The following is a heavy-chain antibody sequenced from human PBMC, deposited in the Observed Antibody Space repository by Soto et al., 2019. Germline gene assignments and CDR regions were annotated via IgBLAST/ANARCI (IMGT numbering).Heavy chain of an antibody. CDR3: ARAPMYYDILTGYSKDYYYYGMDV. Sequence: PSETLSLTCAVSGGSISSSNWWSWVRQPPGKGLEWIGEIYHSGSTNYNPSLKSRVTISVDKSKNQFSLKLSSVTAADTAVYYCARAPMYYDILTGYSKDYYYYGMDVWGQGTTVIVSS. CDR2: IYHSGST. J-gene: IGHJ6*02. D-gene: IGHD3-9*01. CDR1: GGSISSSNW. V-gene: IGHV4-4*02.